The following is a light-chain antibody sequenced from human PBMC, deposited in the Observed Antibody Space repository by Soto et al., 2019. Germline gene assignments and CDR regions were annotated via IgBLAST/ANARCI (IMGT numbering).Light chain of an antibody. Sequence: QSALAQPASVSGSPGQSVTISCTGSASDIGRYDYVSWYQQYPGNTPKLLIYEVSHRPSGVSDRFSGSKSGNTASLTISGLQAEDEADYYCSSYTTTSTLVFGGGTKVTVL. J-gene: IGLJ3*02. CDR1: ASDIGRYDY. CDR3: SSYTTTSTLV. CDR2: EVS. V-gene: IGLV2-14*03.